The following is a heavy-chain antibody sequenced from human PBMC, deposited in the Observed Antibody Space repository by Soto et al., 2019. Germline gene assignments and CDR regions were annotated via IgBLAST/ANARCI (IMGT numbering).Heavy chain of an antibody. Sequence: GKGLEWLAYIDGSSDYTNSADSVKGRFTISRDNAKNSVFLQMNNLRADDTAVYYCARGLRFSSTNCLDIWGRGPLVTVYS. CDR3: ARGLRFSSTNCLDI. V-gene: IGHV3-11*06. D-gene: IGHD2-2*01. CDR2: IDGSSDYT. J-gene: IGHJ5*02.